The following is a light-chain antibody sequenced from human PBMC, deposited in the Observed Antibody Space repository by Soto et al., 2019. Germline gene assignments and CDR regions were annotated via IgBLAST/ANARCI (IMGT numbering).Light chain of an antibody. J-gene: IGLJ3*02. V-gene: IGLV2-23*02. CDR2: EVS. CDR1: SSDVGSYNL. CDR3: CSYAGSSTFQGV. Sequence: QSALTQPASVYGSTGQSITISCTGTSSDVGSYNLVSWYQQHPGKAPKLMIYEVSKRPSRVSNRLSGSKSGNTASLTISGLQAEDEADYYCCSYAGSSTFQGVFGGGTTVTVL.